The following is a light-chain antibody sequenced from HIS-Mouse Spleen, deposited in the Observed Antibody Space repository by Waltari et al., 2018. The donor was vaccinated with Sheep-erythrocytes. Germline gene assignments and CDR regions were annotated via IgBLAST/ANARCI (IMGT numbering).Light chain of an antibody. J-gene: IGLJ2*01. CDR2: QDT. CDR3: QAWDSSIVV. V-gene: IGLV3-1*01. Sequence: SSELTQPPSVSVSPGQTASITCSGDKLGDKYACWYQQKPGQSPVLVIYQDTKRPSGNPERFSGSNSGNTATLTISGTHAMDDADYYCQAWDSSIVVFGGGTKLTVL. CDR1: KLGDKY.